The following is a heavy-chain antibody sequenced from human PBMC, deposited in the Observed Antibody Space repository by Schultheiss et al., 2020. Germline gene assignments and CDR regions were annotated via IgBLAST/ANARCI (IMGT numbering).Heavy chain of an antibody. Sequence: GGSLRLSCEASGFTFSIYSMNWVRQDPGKGLEWVSYIDSSSRSLYYTDSVKGRFTISRDNAKNSLYLRMNSLRDEDTAVYYCARGRGGYNSIDGFDIWGQGTMVTVSS. J-gene: IGHJ3*02. CDR1: GFTFSIYS. V-gene: IGHV3-48*02. CDR2: IDSSSRSL. CDR3: ARGRGGYNSIDGFDI. D-gene: IGHD5-24*01.